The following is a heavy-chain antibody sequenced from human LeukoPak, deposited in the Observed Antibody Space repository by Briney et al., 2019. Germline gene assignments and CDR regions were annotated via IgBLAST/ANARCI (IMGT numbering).Heavy chain of an antibody. CDR1: GGSLSSSSYY. Sequence: SETLSLTCTVSGGSLSSSSYYWGWIRQPPGKGLEWLGSIYYSGSTYYNPSLKSRVTISVDTSKNQFSLKLSSVTAADTAVYYCARRPVYASDLDYWGQGTLVTVSS. CDR2: IYYSGST. CDR3: ARRPVYASDLDY. V-gene: IGHV4-39*01. D-gene: IGHD2-8*01. J-gene: IGHJ4*02.